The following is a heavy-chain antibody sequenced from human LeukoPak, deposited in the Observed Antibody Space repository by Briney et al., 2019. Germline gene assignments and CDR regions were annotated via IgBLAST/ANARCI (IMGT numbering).Heavy chain of an antibody. CDR3: TTESGRWFGEAPDY. J-gene: IGHJ4*02. CDR1: GFTFSNAW. V-gene: IGHV3-15*01. CDR2: IKSKTDGGTT. Sequence: GGSLRLSCAASGFTFSNAWMSWVRQAPGKGLEWVGRIKSKTDGGTTDYAAHVKGRFTISRDDSKNTLYLQMNSLKTEDTAVYYCTTESGRWFGEAPDYWGQGTLVTVSS. D-gene: IGHD3-10*01.